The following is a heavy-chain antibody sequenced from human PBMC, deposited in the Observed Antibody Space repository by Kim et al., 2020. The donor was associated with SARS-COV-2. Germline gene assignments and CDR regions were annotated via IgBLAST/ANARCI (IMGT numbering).Heavy chain of an antibody. Sequence: GGSLRLSCAASGFTFSSYAMSWVRQAPGKGLEWVSAISGSGGSTYYADSVKGRFTISRDNSKNTLYLQMNSLRAEDTAVYYCAKDLRYSSGWYEGGDYFDYWGQGTLVTVSS. CDR1: GFTFSSYA. CDR2: ISGSGGST. CDR3: AKDLRYSSGWYEGGDYFDY. J-gene: IGHJ4*02. V-gene: IGHV3-23*01. D-gene: IGHD6-19*01.